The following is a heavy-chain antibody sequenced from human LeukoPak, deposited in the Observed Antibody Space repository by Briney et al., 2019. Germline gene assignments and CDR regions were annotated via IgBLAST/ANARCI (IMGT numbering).Heavy chain of an antibody. V-gene: IGHV3-23*01. CDR3: AKAPRYDFWSGYYEDYYYYYGMDV. Sequence: AGGSLRLSCAASGFTFSSYAMSWVRQAPGKGLEWVSAISGSGGSTYYADSVKGRFTISRDNSKNTLYLQMNSLRAEDTAVYYCAKAPRYDFWSGYYEDYYYYYGMDVWGQGTTVTVSS. CDR1: GFTFSSYA. J-gene: IGHJ6*02. D-gene: IGHD3-3*01. CDR2: ISGSGGST.